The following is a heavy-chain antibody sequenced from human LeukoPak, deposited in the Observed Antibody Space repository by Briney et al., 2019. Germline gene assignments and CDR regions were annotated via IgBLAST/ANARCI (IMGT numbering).Heavy chain of an antibody. V-gene: IGHV4-39*07. CDR1: GGSISSSSYY. D-gene: IGHD3-9*01. J-gene: IGHJ5*02. CDR2: IYYSGST. Sequence: SETLSLTCTVSGGSISSSSYYWGWIRQPPGKGLEWIGSIYYSGSTYYNPSLKSRVTISVDTSKNQFSLKLSSVTAADTAVYYCARGRNRIVLRYFDWFDPWGQGTLVTVSS. CDR3: ARGRNRIVLRYFDWFDP.